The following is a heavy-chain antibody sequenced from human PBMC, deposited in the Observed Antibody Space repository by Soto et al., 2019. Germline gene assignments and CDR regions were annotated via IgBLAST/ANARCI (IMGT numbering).Heavy chain of an antibody. CDR1: GGSISSYY. D-gene: IGHD6-19*01. CDR3: ARGYNGGWYLNDY. Sequence: SETLSLTCTVSGGSISSYYWSWIRQPPGKGLEWIGYIYYSGTTNYNPSLKSRVAISVDTSKNQFSLKLRSVTAADTAIYYCARGYNGGWYLNDYWGQGTLVTVSS. V-gene: IGHV4-59*01. J-gene: IGHJ4*02. CDR2: IYYSGTT.